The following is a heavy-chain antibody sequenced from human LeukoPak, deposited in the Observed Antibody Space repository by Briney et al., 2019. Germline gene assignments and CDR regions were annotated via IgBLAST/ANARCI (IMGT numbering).Heavy chain of an antibody. CDR2: ISSLSGTI. D-gene: IGHD3-3*01. CDR1: GLNFRSYS. J-gene: IGHJ4*02. CDR3: ARDASAYY. Sequence: GGSLRLSCAVSGLNFRSYSMNWVRQAPGKGLEWVSYISSLSGTIYYADSVEGRFTISRDNAKNSLYLQMNSLRVEDTATYYCARDASAYYWGQGTLVTVSS. V-gene: IGHV3-48*01.